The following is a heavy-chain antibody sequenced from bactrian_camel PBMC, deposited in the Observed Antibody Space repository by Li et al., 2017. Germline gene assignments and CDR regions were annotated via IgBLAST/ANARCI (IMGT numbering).Heavy chain of an antibody. Sequence: QVQLVESGGGSVRAGGSLRLSCAASAYIQSKRCMAWFRQVPGKEREEVALIYTAVASTFYAASVKGRFTVSQDSAKNILYLQMDSLKAEDADTYICAADPSPVRRCQYGYDRDRLFGFDYWGQGTQVTVS. D-gene: IGHD3*01. CDR3: AADPSPVRRCQYGYDRDRLFGFDY. CDR2: IYTAVAST. J-gene: IGHJ6*01. V-gene: IGHV3S54*01. CDR1: AYIQSKRC.